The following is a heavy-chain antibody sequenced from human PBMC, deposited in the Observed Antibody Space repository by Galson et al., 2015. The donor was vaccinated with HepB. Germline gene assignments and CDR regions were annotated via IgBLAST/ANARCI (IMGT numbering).Heavy chain of an antibody. Sequence: SLRLSCAASGFIISMHWMTWVRLPPGKGLEWVANIKEDGSEENYVDSVKGRFTISRDNAKNAVFLQMNSLRAEDTAVYYCATTLFGSGSYWTFEIWGQGTLVTVSS. CDR1: GFIISMHW. CDR3: ATTLFGSGSYWTFEI. D-gene: IGHD3-22*01. J-gene: IGHJ3*02. CDR2: IKEDGSEE. V-gene: IGHV3-7*02.